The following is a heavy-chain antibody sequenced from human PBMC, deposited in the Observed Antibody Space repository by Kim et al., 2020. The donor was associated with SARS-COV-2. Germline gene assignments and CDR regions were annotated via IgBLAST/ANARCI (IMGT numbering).Heavy chain of an antibody. CDR3: SRTYNWNYGENFDF. CDR2: IYYSGST. J-gene: IGHJ4*02. D-gene: IGHD1-7*01. V-gene: IGHV4-39*01. Sequence: SETLSLTCTVSGVSISSSTYYWVWIRQPPGKGLEWIGNIYYSGSTNHNPSLKSRVTISADTSKNQFSLKLRSVTAADTAVYFCSRTYNWNYGENFDFWGEGTLVTVST. CDR1: GVSISSSTYY.